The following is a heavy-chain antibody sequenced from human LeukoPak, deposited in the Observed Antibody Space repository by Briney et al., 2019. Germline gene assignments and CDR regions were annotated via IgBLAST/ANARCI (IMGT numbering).Heavy chain of an antibody. J-gene: IGHJ6*02. CDR2: IIPILGIA. CDR1: GGTFSSYA. V-gene: IGHV1-69*04. Sequence: SVKVSCKASGGTFSSYAIRWVRQAPGQGLEWMGRIIPILGIANYAQKFQGRVTITADKSTSTAYMELSSLRSEDTAVYYCASGYCSSTSCYYYYGMDVWGQGTTVTVSS. D-gene: IGHD2-2*03. CDR3: ASGYCSSTSCYYYYGMDV.